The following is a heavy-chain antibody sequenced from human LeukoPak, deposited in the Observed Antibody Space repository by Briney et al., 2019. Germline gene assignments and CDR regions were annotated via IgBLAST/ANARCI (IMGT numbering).Heavy chain of an antibody. Sequence: PSETLSLTCAVYGGSFTGYYWSWTRQSPGKGLQWIAEVNHRGDTNYNPSVKGRVTISVDTSKNQFSLKVTSLTAADTAVYYCARGPTISETGYFDYWGQGTLVTVSS. CDR1: GGSFTGYY. V-gene: IGHV4-34*01. D-gene: IGHD1-1*01. CDR3: ARGPTISETGYFDY. CDR2: VNHRGDT. J-gene: IGHJ4*03.